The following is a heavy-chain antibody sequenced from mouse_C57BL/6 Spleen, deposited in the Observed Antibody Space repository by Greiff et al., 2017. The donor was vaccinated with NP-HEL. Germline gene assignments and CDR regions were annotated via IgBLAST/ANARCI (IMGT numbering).Heavy chain of an antibody. CDR2: ISSGGDYI. CDR1: GFTFSSYA. Sequence: EVMLVESGDGLVKPGGSLKLSCAASGFTFSSYAMSWVRQTPEKRLEWVAYISSGGDYIYYADTVKGRFTISRDNARNTLYLQMSSLKSEDTAMYYCTRVDYDYDIAYWGQGTLVTVSA. D-gene: IGHD2-4*01. CDR3: TRVDYDYDIAY. J-gene: IGHJ3*01. V-gene: IGHV5-9-1*02.